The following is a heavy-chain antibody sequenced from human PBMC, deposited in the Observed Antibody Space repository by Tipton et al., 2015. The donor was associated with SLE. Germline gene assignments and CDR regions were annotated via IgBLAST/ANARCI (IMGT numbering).Heavy chain of an antibody. Sequence: QLVQSGAEVKETGASVKVSCGASGYSFTDYFLHWVRQAPGQGLEWMGSINPNNGDTKYAQKFQARVTMTRDTSIRSAYMELTRLRCDDTAVYYCARDMGSGDALDMWGQGTMVTVSS. CDR2: INPNNGDT. CDR1: GYSFTDYF. V-gene: IGHV1-2*02. J-gene: IGHJ3*02. D-gene: IGHD1-14*01. CDR3: ARDMGSGDALDM.